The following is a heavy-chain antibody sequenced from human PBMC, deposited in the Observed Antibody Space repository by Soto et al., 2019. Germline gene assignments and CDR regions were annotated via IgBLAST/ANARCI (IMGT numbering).Heavy chain of an antibody. CDR1: GGSISSSNW. CDR2: IYHSGST. Sequence: QVQLQESGPGLVKPSGTLSLTCAVSGGSISSSNWWRWVRQPPGKGLERIGEIYHSGSTNSNPSLKGRVTISVDKSKNRLSLKLSSVTAADTAVYYCARCIAAAGPMAYWGQGTLVTVSS. D-gene: IGHD6-13*01. CDR3: ARCIAAAGPMAY. V-gene: IGHV4-4*02. J-gene: IGHJ4*02.